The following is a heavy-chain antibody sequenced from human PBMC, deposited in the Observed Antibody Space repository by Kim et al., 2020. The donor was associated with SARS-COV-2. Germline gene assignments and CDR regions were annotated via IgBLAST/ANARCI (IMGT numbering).Heavy chain of an antibody. Sequence: GGSLRLSCAASGFTFSSYSMNWVRQAPGKGLEWVSSISSSSSYIYYADSVKGRFTISRDNAKNSLYLQMNSLRAEDTAVYYCARVLAYCGGDCSASEVYYYYGMDVWGQGTTVTVSS. CDR2: ISSSSSYI. CDR1: GFTFSSYS. CDR3: ARVLAYCGGDCSASEVYYYYGMDV. J-gene: IGHJ6*02. D-gene: IGHD2-21*02. V-gene: IGHV3-21*01.